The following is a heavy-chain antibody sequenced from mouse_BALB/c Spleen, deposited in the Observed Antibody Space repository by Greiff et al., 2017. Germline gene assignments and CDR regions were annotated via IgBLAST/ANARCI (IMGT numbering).Heavy chain of an antibody. Sequence: QVQLQQSGAELMKPGASVQISCKATGYTFSSYWIEWVKQRPGHGLEWIGEILPGSGSTNYNEKFKGKATFTADTSSNTAYMQLSSLTSEDSAVYYCARSPQFITTASYAMDYWGQGTSVTVSS. D-gene: IGHD1-2*01. J-gene: IGHJ4*01. CDR2: ILPGSGST. V-gene: IGHV1-9*01. CDR1: GYTFSSYW. CDR3: ARSPQFITTASYAMDY.